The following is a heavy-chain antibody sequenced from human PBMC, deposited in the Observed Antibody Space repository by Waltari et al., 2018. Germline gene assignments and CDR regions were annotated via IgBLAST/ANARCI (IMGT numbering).Heavy chain of an antibody. CDR3: VRGGYYYDSSGYLYYFDY. CDR1: GYTFTDYY. D-gene: IGHD3-22*01. Sequence: EVQLVQSGAEVKKPGATVKISCKASGYTFTDYYMHWVQQAPGKGLEWMGRVDPEDGETIYAEKFQGRVTITADTSTDTAYMELSSLRSEDTAVYYCVRGGYYYDSSGYLYYFDYWGQGTLVTVSS. CDR2: VDPEDGET. V-gene: IGHV1-69-2*01. J-gene: IGHJ4*02.